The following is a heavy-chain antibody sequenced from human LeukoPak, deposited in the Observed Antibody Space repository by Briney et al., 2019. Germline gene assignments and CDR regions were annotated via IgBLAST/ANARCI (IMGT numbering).Heavy chain of an antibody. CDR3: ARGLNCTNGVCYNDY. CDR2: TIPIFGTA. Sequence: ASVKVSCKASGGTFSSYAISWVRQAPGQGLEWMGGTIPIFGTANYAQKFQGRVTITADESTSTAYMELSSLRSEDTAVYYCARGLNCTNGVCYNDYWGQGTLVTVSS. CDR1: GGTFSSYA. J-gene: IGHJ4*02. D-gene: IGHD2-8*01. V-gene: IGHV1-69*13.